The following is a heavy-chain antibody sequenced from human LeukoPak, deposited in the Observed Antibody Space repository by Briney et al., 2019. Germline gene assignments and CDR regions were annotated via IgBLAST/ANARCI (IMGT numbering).Heavy chain of an antibody. V-gene: IGHV3-30-3*01. CDR2: ISYDGTNK. D-gene: IGHD2-15*01. CDR1: GFSFSNYA. CDR3: ARGRLLLTHESYYFEY. J-gene: IGHJ4*02. Sequence: GGSLRLSCAASGFSFSNYAMNWVRQAPGKGLDWVAFISYDGTNKYYADSVKGRFTISRDNSKSTLHLQMNSLRAEDTALYYCARGRLLLTHESYYFEYWGQGTLVTVSS.